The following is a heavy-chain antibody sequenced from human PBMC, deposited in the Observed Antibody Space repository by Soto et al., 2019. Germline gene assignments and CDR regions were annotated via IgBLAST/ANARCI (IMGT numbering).Heavy chain of an antibody. CDR2: IDYGGST. V-gene: IGHV4-30-4*01. J-gene: IGHJ6*02. Sequence: SETLSLTCTVSGGSIPSGDYYWSWIRQAPGMGLEWIGYIDYGGSTFYNPSLKSRLTISIDTSKSQFSLRLSSVTAADTAVYYCARRTGDYGPYGMDVWGQGTTVTVS. CDR3: ARRTGDYGPYGMDV. D-gene: IGHD3-9*01. CDR1: GGSIPSGDYY.